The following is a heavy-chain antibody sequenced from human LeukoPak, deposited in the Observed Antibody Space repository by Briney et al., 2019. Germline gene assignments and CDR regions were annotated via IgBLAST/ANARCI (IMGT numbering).Heavy chain of an antibody. Sequence: EASVKVSCKASGGTFSSYAISWVRQAPGQGLEWMGGIIPIFGTANYAQKFQGRVTITADESTSTAYMELSSLRSEDTAVYYCARVPHIHSSGWSFGYYYYYMDVWGKGTTVTISS. J-gene: IGHJ6*03. CDR3: ARVPHIHSSGWSFGYYYYYMDV. D-gene: IGHD6-19*01. CDR1: GGTFSSYA. V-gene: IGHV1-69*13. CDR2: IIPIFGTA.